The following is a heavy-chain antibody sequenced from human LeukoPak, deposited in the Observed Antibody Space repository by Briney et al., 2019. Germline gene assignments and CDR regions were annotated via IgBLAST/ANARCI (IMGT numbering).Heavy chain of an antibody. CDR2: INHSGST. J-gene: IGHJ4*02. V-gene: IGHV4-34*01. CDR3: ARGGRPNYYGSGSYPRPIDY. Sequence: KPSETLSLTCAVYGGSFSGYYWSWIRQPPGKGLDWIGEINHSGSTNYNPSLKSRVTISVDTSKNQFSLKLSSVTAADTAVYYCARGGRPNYYGSGSYPRPIDYWGQGTLVTVSS. CDR1: GGSFSGYY. D-gene: IGHD3-10*01.